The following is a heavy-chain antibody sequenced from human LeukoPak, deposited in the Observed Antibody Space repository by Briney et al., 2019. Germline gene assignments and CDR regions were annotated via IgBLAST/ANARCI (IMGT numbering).Heavy chain of an antibody. CDR2: ITDSGDGV. CDR1: GFTFSSHS. D-gene: IGHD2-21*01. Sequence: GGSLRLSCAASGFTFSSHSMSWVRQAPGKGLEWVSAITDSGDGVYYADSVKGRFTISRDSSKDTLFLQMNNLRADDTAVYYCATHSPILTIWGQGTMVTVSS. V-gene: IGHV3-23*01. J-gene: IGHJ3*02. CDR3: ATHSPILTI.